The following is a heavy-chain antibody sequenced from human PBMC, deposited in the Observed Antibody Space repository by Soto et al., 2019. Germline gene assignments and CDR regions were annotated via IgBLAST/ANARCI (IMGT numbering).Heavy chain of an antibody. CDR2: IDLTESYP. V-gene: IGHV5-10-1*01. Sequence: GGSLKIYCQVSGCSFPNNWMTWVRQVPRRGLAWMGWIDLTESYPRFSPPFQGHVSFSADKSISTVFLQIIRLRASDPGVLYFARHGGAHYVRSGYHYALDFWGQGTPVTVSS. D-gene: IGHD3-22*01. CDR3: ARHGGAHYVRSGYHYALDF. CDR1: GCSFPNNW. J-gene: IGHJ4*02.